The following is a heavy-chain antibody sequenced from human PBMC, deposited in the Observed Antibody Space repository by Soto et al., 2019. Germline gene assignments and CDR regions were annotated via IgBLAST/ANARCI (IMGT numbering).Heavy chain of an antibody. CDR1: GYTFTSYD. CDR3: AREIGSFYDFWSGYPHNMDV. Sequence: VKVSCKASGYTFTSYDINWVRQATGQGLEWMGWMNPNSGNTGYAQKFQGRVTMTRNTSISTAYMELSSLRSEDTAVYYCAREIGSFYDFWSGYPHNMDVWGKGTTVTVSS. CDR2: MNPNSGNT. V-gene: IGHV1-8*01. J-gene: IGHJ6*03. D-gene: IGHD3-3*01.